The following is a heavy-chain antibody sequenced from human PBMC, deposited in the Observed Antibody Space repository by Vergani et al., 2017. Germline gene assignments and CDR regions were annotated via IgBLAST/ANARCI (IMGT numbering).Heavy chain of an antibody. Sequence: QVQLVQSGAEVKKPGSSVKVSCKASGGTFRTYDINWVRQAPGQGLEWMGGIIPMFGTVSYSQNFQGRVTITADESTTTAYMELSSLRSEDTAVYYCARSPITMIVVDYRFADWGQGTLVTVSS. V-gene: IGHV1-69*01. J-gene: IGHJ4*02. CDR3: ARSPITMIVVDYRFAD. CDR2: IIPMFGTV. D-gene: IGHD3-22*01. CDR1: GGTFRTYD.